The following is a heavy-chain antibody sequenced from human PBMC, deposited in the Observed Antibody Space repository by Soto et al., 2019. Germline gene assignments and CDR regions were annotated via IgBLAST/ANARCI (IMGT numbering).Heavy chain of an antibody. CDR1: GFTFSDAW. Sequence: PWGSLRPPCAASGFTFSDAWMSWVRQAPGKGLDWVGRIKSKSDGGTTEYAAPVRGRFTISRDDSKNTLYLQMNSLKTEDTAVYYCTTDLWRIAVVVGSTGYFNPWGQGTPVTVSS. J-gene: IGHJ5*02. V-gene: IGHV3-15*01. CDR3: TTDLWRIAVVVGSTGYFNP. CDR2: IKSKSDGGTT. D-gene: IGHD2-15*01.